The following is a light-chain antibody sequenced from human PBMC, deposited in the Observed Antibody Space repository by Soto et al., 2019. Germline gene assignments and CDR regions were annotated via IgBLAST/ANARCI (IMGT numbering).Light chain of an antibody. CDR3: QQLNRFPRT. J-gene: IGKJ1*01. V-gene: IGKV1-9*01. CDR2: AAS. Sequence: DIQLTQSPSFLSASVGDRVIITCRASQDISRYLAWYQQRPGKVPRFLTHAASTLQSGVPSMFSAAGSGTTFTLTISSLQPEDIATYYCQQLNRFPRTFGQGTKVEV. CDR1: QDISRY.